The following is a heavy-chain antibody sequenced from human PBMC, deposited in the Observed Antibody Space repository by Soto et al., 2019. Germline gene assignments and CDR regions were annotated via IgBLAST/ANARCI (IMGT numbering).Heavy chain of an antibody. Sequence: GESLKISCKGSGYSFTSYWIGWVRQMPGKGLEWMGIIYPGDSDTRYSPSFQGQVTISADKSISTAYLQWSSLKASDTAMYYCARRDGYSSSARYYYGMDVWGQGTTVTVSS. V-gene: IGHV5-51*01. CDR1: GYSFTSYW. D-gene: IGHD6-13*01. J-gene: IGHJ6*02. CDR2: IYPGDSDT. CDR3: ARRDGYSSSARYYYGMDV.